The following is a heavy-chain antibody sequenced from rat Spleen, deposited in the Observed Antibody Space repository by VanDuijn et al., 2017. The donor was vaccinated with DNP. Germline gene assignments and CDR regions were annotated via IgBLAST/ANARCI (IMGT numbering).Heavy chain of an antibody. CDR3: ATLMYATDYYYFYY. D-gene: IGHD1-6*01. Sequence: EVQLVESGGGLVQPGNSLKLSCAASGFTFSDYAMAWVRQSPKKGLEWVATIIYDGSGTYYRDSVKGRFTISRDNSKRTLYLQVDSLRYEDTATYYCATLMYATDYYYFYYWGQGVMVTVSS. J-gene: IGHJ2*01. CDR1: GFTFSDYA. V-gene: IGHV5S10*01. CDR2: IIYDGSGT.